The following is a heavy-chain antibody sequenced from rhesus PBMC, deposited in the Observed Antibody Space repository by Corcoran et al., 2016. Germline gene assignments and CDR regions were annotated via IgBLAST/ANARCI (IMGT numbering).Heavy chain of an antibody. Sequence: QVQLQESGPGLVKPSETLSLTCAVSGGSISSGYYYWSWIRQPPGKGLEWIGYITYSGSTSYNPSLKSRVTMSRDTSKNQFSLKLISVTAADTAVYYCARTQRLVFDYWGQGVLVTVSS. V-gene: IGHV4-122*02. J-gene: IGHJ4*01. D-gene: IGHD6-31*01. CDR3: ARTQRLVFDY. CDR2: ITYSGST. CDR1: GGSISSGYYY.